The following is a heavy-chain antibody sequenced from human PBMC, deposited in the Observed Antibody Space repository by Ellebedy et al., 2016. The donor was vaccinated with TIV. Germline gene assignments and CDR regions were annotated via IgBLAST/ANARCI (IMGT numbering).Heavy chain of an antibody. J-gene: IGHJ4*02. V-gene: IGHV3-23*01. CDR2: ISGSGGST. CDR1: GFTFSSYA. CDR3: AKDREYCSGGSCYAPY. D-gene: IGHD2-15*01. Sequence: GGSLRLSXAASGFTFSSYAMSWVRQAPGKGLEWVSAISGSGGSTYYADSVKGRFTISRDNSKNTLYLQMNSLRAEDTAVYYCAKDREYCSGGSCYAPYWGQGTLVTVSS.